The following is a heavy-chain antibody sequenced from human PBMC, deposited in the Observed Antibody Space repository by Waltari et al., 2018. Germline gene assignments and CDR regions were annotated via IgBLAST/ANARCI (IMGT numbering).Heavy chain of an antibody. CDR3: ARDRGRGLYLDS. CDR2: IHGSGRI. J-gene: IGHJ4*02. CDR1: GDSISGSFW. Sequence: QVQLQESGPGLVKLSVTLSVTCAVSGDSISGSFWWSWVRQTPGKGLEWIGQIHGSGRINYNPSLESRFTASRDTSNNQFSLKLTSATATDTAVYFCARDRGRGLYLDSWGQGILVTVSP. V-gene: IGHV4-4*02. D-gene: IGHD5-12*01.